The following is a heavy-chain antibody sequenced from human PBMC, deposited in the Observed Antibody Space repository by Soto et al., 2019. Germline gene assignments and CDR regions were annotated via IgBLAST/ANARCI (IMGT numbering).Heavy chain of an antibody. Sequence: QLQLQESSSGLVKPSQTLSLTCAVSGGSISSGGYSWSWIRQPPGKGLEWIGYIYHSGSTYYNPSPTSRVTISVDRSKNQFSLKLSSVTAADTAVYYCARASTTVTTLDYWGQGTLVTVSS. J-gene: IGHJ4*02. CDR3: ARASTTVTTLDY. CDR2: IYHSGST. CDR1: GGSISSGGYS. V-gene: IGHV4-30-2*01. D-gene: IGHD4-17*01.